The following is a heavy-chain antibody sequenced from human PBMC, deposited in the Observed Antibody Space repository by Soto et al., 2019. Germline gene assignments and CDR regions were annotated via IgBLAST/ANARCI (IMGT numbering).Heavy chain of an antibody. D-gene: IGHD2-8*02. Sequence: PSETLSLTCAVSGESISSPTWWTWVRPPPGRGLEWIGEMYHSGSTNYNPSLKSRVTISVDTSKNQFSLKLTSVTAADTAVYYCAGDKITGLFDYWGQGTLVTVSS. V-gene: IGHV4-4*02. CDR2: MYHSGST. CDR1: GESISSPTW. CDR3: AGDKITGLFDY. J-gene: IGHJ4*02.